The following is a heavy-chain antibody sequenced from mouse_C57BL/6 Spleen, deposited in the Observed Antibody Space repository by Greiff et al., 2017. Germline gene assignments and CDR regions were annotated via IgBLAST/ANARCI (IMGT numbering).Heavy chain of an antibody. Sequence: QVQLKQPGAELVRPGSSVKLSCKASGYTFTSYWMHWVKQRPIQGLEWIGNIDPSDSETHYNQKFKDKATLTVDKSSSTAYMQLSSLTSEDSAVYYCARFTTVVARYCYAMDYWGQGTSVTVSA. J-gene: IGHJ4*01. CDR1: GYTFTSYW. V-gene: IGHV1-52*01. D-gene: IGHD1-1*01. CDR2: IDPSDSET. CDR3: ARFTTVVARYCYAMDY.